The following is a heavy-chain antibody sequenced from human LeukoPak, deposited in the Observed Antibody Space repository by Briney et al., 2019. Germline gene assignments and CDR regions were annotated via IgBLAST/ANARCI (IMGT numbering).Heavy chain of an antibody. J-gene: IGHJ4*02. Sequence: SETLSLTCTVSGYSISSGYYWGWIRQPPGKGLEWIGSIYHSGSTYYNPSLKSRVTISVDTSKNQFSLKLSSVTAADTAVYYCAREYRHAAGTRVFDYWGQGTLVTVSS. V-gene: IGHV4-38-2*02. CDR3: AREYRHAAGTRVFDY. CDR2: IYHSGST. CDR1: GYSISSGYY. D-gene: IGHD6-13*01.